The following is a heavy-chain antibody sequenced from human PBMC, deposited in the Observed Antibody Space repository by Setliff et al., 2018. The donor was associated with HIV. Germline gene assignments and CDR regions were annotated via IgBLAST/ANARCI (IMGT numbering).Heavy chain of an antibody. J-gene: IGHJ4*02. CDR2: INPNSGGT. CDR3: SRGYCSGGSCYAPFDY. CDR1: GYTFTGYY. Sequence: PWASVKVPCKASGYTFTGYYMHWVRQAPGQGLEWMGWINPNSGGTNYAQKFQGRVTMTRDTSISTGYLELSRLRSDDTAVYYCSRGYCSGGSCYAPFDYWGQGTLVTSPQ. V-gene: IGHV1-2*02. D-gene: IGHD2-15*01.